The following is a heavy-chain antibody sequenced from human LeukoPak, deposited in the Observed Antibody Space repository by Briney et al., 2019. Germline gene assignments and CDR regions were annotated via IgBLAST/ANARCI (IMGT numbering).Heavy chain of an antibody. V-gene: IGHV3-74*01. CDR2: IDTDGSST. CDR3: ASDSNYLLGDY. J-gene: IGHJ4*02. Sequence: AGGSLRLSCAASGFTFSNYWMHWVRQAPGKGLVWVSRIDTDGSSTSCADSVKGRFTISRDNAKNTLYLQMNSLRAEDTAVYYCASDSNYLLGDYWGQGTLVTVSS. D-gene: IGHD4/OR15-4a*01. CDR1: GFTFSNYW.